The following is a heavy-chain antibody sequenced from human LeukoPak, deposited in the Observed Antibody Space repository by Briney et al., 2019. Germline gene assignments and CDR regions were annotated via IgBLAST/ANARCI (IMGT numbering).Heavy chain of an antibody. V-gene: IGHV4-59*08. CDR1: GGSISTYY. CDR2: IYYSGST. D-gene: IGHD5-24*01. CDR3: ARRSRYGYLPAFDY. Sequence: SETLSLTCTVSGGSISTYYWSWIRQPPGKGLEWIGYIYYSGSTNYNPSLKSRVTISVDTSKNQFSLKLSSVTAADTAVYYCARRSRYGYLPAFDYWGQGTLVTVSS. J-gene: IGHJ4*02.